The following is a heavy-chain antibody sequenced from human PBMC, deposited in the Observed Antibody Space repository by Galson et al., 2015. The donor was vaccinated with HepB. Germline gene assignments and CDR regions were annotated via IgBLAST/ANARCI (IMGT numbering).Heavy chain of an antibody. CDR2: FSGQAYGGTT. CDR3: TRAPLQYFHWLSLEPFDY. Sequence: SLRLSCAASGFTFADYAMNWFRQAPGKGLEWVGFFSGQAYGGTTEYAASVKGRFTITRDESKSTAYRQMNSRKTEDTAVYYCTRAPLQYFHWLSLEPFDYWGQGTLVTVSS. CDR1: GFTFADYA. J-gene: IGHJ4*02. V-gene: IGHV3-49*03. D-gene: IGHD3-9*01.